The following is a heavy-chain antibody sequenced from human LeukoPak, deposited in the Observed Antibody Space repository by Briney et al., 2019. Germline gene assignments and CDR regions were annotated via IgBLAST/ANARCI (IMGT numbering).Heavy chain of an antibody. D-gene: IGHD6-6*01. CDR3: AKRQLGHIDY. CDR1: GFTFSDYG. J-gene: IGHJ4*02. Sequence: GRSLRLSCAASGFTFSDYGMHWVRQAPGKGLEWLAVISYDGSNKYYADSVKGRFTISRDNSKNTLYLQMNSLRAEDTAVYYCAKRQLGHIDYWGQGTLVIVSS. V-gene: IGHV3-30*18. CDR2: ISYDGSNK.